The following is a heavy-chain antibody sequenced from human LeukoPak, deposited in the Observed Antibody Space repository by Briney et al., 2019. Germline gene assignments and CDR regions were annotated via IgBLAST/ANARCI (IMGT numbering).Heavy chain of an antibody. CDR2: ISPSGGIT. CDR3: AKDLFHGSGSYYNRGDY. Sequence: GGSLRLSCAASGFTFSSHGMNWVRQAPGKGLEWVSGISPSGGITYYTDSVKGRFTISRDNSKNTQSLQMNSLRAEDTAVYYCAKDLFHGSGSYYNRGDYWGQGTLVTVSS. J-gene: IGHJ4*02. V-gene: IGHV3-23*01. D-gene: IGHD3-10*01. CDR1: GFTFSSHG.